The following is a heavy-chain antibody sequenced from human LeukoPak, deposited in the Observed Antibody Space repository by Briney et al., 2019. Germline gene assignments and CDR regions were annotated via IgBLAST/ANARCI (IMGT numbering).Heavy chain of an antibody. V-gene: IGHV1-8*03. CDR2: MNPNSGNT. CDR1: GYTFTSYD. CDR3: ARIGLSGYLYYFDY. J-gene: IGHJ4*02. Sequence: ASVKVSCKASGYTFTSYDINWVRQATGQGLEWMGWMNPNSGNTGYAQKFQGRVTITRNTSICTAYMGLSSLRSEDTAVYYCARIGLSGYLYYFDYWGQGTLVTVSS. D-gene: IGHD3-3*01.